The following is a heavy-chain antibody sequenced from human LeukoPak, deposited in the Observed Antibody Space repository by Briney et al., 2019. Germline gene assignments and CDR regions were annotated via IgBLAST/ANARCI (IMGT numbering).Heavy chain of an antibody. D-gene: IGHD5-18*01. Sequence: GGSLRLTCEASEFSFKSYSMNWVRQAPGKGLAWVSVVSGSSGTKYYADSVKGRFTISRDNSKNTLYLQMNSLRAEDTAVYYCARVSGYSYGPTDYWGQGTLVTVSS. CDR1: EFSFKSYS. CDR2: VSGSSGTK. V-gene: IGHV3-23*01. CDR3: ARVSGYSYGPTDY. J-gene: IGHJ4*02.